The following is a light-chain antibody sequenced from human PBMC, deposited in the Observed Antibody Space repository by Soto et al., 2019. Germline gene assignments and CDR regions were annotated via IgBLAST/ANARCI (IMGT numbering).Light chain of an antibody. V-gene: IGKV1-39*01. J-gene: IGKJ1*01. CDR3: QQYNNWPRWT. Sequence: DIQMTQSPSSLSASVGDRVTFTCRASQSISGFLNWYQQKPGKAPTLIIFAASSLQSGVPSRFSGSGSGTEFTLTISSLQSEDFAVYYCQQYNNWPRWTFGQGTKVEIQ. CDR1: QSISGF. CDR2: AAS.